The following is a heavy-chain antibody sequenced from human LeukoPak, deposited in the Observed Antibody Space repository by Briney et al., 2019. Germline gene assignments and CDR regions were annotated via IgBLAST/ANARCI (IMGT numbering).Heavy chain of an antibody. Sequence: GGTLRLSCAASGFTFGNYWMSWVRQAPGKGLEWVANIKQDGSDKYYVDSVTGRFTISRDNAKNSLYLQMNSLRAEDTAVYYCARWATSFDLWGQGTLVAVSS. V-gene: IGHV3-7*01. CDR3: ARWATSFDL. CDR2: IKQDGSDK. CDR1: GFTFGNYW. D-gene: IGHD6-6*01. J-gene: IGHJ4*02.